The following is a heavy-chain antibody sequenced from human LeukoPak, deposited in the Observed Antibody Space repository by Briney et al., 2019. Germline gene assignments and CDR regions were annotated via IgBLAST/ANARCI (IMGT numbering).Heavy chain of an antibody. D-gene: IGHD4-17*01. J-gene: IGHJ3*02. V-gene: IGHV4-39*01. CDR1: GGSIRGSNYY. CDR2: IHYSGST. CDR3: ATTTVTTRHAFDS. Sequence: SETLSLTCNVSGGSIRGSNYYWGWIRQPPGKGLEWIGSIHYSGSTYYNPSLKSRVTISVDTSKNQFSLKLSSVTAADTAVYYCATTTVTTRHAFDSWGQGTMVTVSS.